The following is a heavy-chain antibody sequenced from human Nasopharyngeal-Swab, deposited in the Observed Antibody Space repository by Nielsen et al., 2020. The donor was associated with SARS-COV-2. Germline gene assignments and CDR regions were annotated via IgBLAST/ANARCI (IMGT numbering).Heavy chain of an antibody. D-gene: IGHD5-18*01. CDR1: GFTFSSYD. Sequence: GESLKISCAASGFTFSSYDMHWVRQATGKGLEWVAAIVTAGDTYYTGSVNGRFTSSRENAKNSLYIQMNSLRAGDTAVYYCAKAATAMVPYYYYYMDVWGKGTTVTVSS. CDR2: IVTAGDT. CDR3: AKAATAMVPYYYYYMDV. J-gene: IGHJ6*03. V-gene: IGHV3-13*01.